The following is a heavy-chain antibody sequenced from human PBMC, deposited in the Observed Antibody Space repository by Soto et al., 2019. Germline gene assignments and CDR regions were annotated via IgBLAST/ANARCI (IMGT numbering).Heavy chain of an antibody. J-gene: IGHJ4*02. CDR1: GFTFSPYW. CDR3: ARGTSYTPGY. V-gene: IGHV3-74*01. Sequence: EVQLVESGGGLVQPGGSLRLSCAASGFTFSPYWMHWVRQAPGKGLVWVSRINSDGTSTNYADSVKGRFTISRDNAKNPLYLPMNSPRAEEKAVYYCARGTSYTPGYWGQGTLVTVSS. CDR2: INSDGTST. D-gene: IGHD3-16*01.